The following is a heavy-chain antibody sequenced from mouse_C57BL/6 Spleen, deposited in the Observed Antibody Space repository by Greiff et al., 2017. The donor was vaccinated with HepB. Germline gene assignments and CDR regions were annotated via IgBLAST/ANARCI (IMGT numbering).Heavy chain of an antibody. V-gene: IGHV5-17*01. D-gene: IGHD2-3*01. CDR2: ISSGSSTI. CDR1: GFTFSDYG. Sequence: EVKLVESGGGLVKPGGSLKLSCAASGFTFSDYGMHWVRQAPEKGLEWVAYISSGSSTIYYADTVKGRFTISRDNAKNTLFLQMTSLRSEDTAMYYCARPRDGYFDYWGQGTTLTVSS. CDR3: ARPRDGYFDY. J-gene: IGHJ2*01.